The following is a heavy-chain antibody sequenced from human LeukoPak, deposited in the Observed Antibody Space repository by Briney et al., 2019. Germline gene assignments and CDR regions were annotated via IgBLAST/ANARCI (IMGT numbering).Heavy chain of an antibody. D-gene: IGHD3-22*01. V-gene: IGHV4-39*01. CDR3: ARRRYYDGSGYLE. Sequence: SETLSLACSVSGDSVSRSDSYWDWIRQPPGKGLEWIGTIYHSGRTYYSPSLKSRVTMSVDPSNNQFSLNLRSVTAADTAVYYCARRRYYDGSGYLEWGQGTLLSVSS. CDR2: IYHSGRT. J-gene: IGHJ1*01. CDR1: GDSVSRSDSY.